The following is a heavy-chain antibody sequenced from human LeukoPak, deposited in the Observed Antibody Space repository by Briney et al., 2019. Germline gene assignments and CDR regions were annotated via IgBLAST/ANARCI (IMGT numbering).Heavy chain of an antibody. CDR3: ARDPLTGSYGVNWLDP. CDR2: IRYDGSDK. V-gene: IGHV3-30*02. J-gene: IGHJ5*02. Sequence: TGGSLRLSCAASGFTFSSYGIHWVRQAPVKGLEWVAFIRYDGSDKYFADIVKGRFTISRDNSKNTVYLQMNSLRVEDTAIYYCARDPLTGSYGVNWLDPWGQGTLVTVSS. CDR1: GFTFSSYG. D-gene: IGHD1-26*01.